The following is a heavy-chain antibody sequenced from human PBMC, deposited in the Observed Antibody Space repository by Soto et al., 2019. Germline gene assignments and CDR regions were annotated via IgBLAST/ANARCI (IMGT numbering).Heavy chain of an antibody. CDR3: ASRLRYGDFDY. V-gene: IGHV4-38-2*01. CDR2: IYHTGST. Sequence: SETLSLTCAVSGNPFSSAYYWGWIRQPPGKGLEWIGSIYHTGSTYFNPSLKSRVTISVDTSKNQFSLKVNSVTAADTAVYFCASRLRYGDFDYWGQGTLVTVSS. J-gene: IGHJ4*02. D-gene: IGHD3-9*01. CDR1: GNPFSSAYY.